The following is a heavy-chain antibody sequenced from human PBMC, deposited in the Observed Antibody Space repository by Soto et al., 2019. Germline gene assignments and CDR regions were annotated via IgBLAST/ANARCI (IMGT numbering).Heavy chain of an antibody. Sequence: QVQLVQSGAEVKKPGASVKVSCKASGYTFTSYDITWVRQAPGQGHEWTGWINAYNDNTNYAQKFQGRLTMTADTSMSTVYMELRSLRSNVTGVYYCARDRRSSSRSGFDYWRQGTLVTVSS. CDR1: GYTFTSYD. D-gene: IGHD6-6*01. J-gene: IGHJ4*02. V-gene: IGHV1-18*04. CDR3: ARDRRSSSRSGFDY. CDR2: INAYNDNT.